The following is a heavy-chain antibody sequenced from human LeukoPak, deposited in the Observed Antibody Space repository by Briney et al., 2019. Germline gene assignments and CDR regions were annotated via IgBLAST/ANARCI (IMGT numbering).Heavy chain of an antibody. Sequence: GGSLRLSCAASGFSFSRYWMSWVRQAPGKGLEWVANINQDGTEKFYVDSVKGRFTISRDNAKNSLYLQMNSLRVEDTAVCYCAKVAKYYYGSETYYFFEHWGQGTPVTASS. J-gene: IGHJ4*02. CDR3: AKVAKYYYGSETYYFFEH. CDR2: INQDGTEK. CDR1: GFSFSRYW. D-gene: IGHD3-10*01. V-gene: IGHV3-7*01.